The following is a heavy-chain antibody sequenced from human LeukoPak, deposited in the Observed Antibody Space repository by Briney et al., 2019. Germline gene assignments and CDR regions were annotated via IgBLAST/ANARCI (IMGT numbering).Heavy chain of an antibody. CDR1: GFTFSSYG. D-gene: IGHD3-10*01. CDR3: AKDTHYYGSGSHFDY. Sequence: GGSLRLSCAASGFTFSSYGMHWVRHAPGKGLEWVAFIRYDGSNKYYADSVKGRFTISRDNSKNTLYLQMNSLRAEDTAVYYRAKDTHYYGSGSHFDYWGQGTLVTVSS. J-gene: IGHJ4*02. V-gene: IGHV3-30*02. CDR2: IRYDGSNK.